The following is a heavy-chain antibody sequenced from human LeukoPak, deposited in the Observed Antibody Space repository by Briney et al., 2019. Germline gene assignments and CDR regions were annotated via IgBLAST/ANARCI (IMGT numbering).Heavy chain of an antibody. CDR1: GGSFSGYY. CDR3: ARSREADHLYRYYFDY. V-gene: IGHV4-34*01. J-gene: IGHJ4*02. Sequence: PSETLSLTCAVYGGSFSGYYWSWIRQPPGKGLEWIGEINHSGSTNYNPSLKSRVTISVDTSKNQFSLKLSSVTAADTAVYYCARSREADHLYRYYFDYWGQGTLVTVSS. D-gene: IGHD1-26*01. CDR2: INHSGST.